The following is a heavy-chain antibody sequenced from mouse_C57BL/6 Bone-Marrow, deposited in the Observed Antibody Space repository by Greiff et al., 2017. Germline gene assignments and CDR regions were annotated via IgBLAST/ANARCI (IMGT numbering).Heavy chain of an antibody. CDR1: GYTFTDYN. CDR2: INPNNGGT. V-gene: IGHV1-22*01. J-gene: IGHJ4*01. Sequence: DVQLQESGPELVKPGASVKMSCKASGYTFTDYNMHWVKQSHGKSLEWIGYINPNNGGTSYNQKFKGKATLTVNKSSSTAYMELRSLTSEDSAVYYCARWTAGPGAMDYWGQGTSVTVSS. CDR3: ARWTAGPGAMDY.